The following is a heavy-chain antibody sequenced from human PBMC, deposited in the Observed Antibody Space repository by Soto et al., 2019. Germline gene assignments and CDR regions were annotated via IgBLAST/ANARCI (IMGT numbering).Heavy chain of an antibody. Sequence: SETLSLTCTVSGGSISSYYWSWIRQPPGKGLEWIGYIYYSGSTNYNPSLRSGVTISVDTSKNQFALKLSSVTAADTAVYDCARFNNAFDIWGQGTMVTVSS. J-gene: IGHJ3*02. CDR3: ARFNNAFDI. CDR2: IYYSGST. CDR1: GGSISSYY. V-gene: IGHV4-59*01.